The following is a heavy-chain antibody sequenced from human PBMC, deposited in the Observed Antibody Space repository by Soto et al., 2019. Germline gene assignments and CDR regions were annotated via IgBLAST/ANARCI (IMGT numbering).Heavy chain of an antibody. Sequence: GGSLRLSCAASGFTFSSYSMNWVRQAPGKGLEWVSSISSSSSYIYYADSVKGRFTISRDNAKNSLYLQMNSLRAEDTAVYYCASGYYDILTGYYWPHRYWGQGTLVTVSS. D-gene: IGHD3-9*01. CDR1: GFTFSSYS. V-gene: IGHV3-21*04. CDR2: ISSSSSYI. CDR3: ASGYYDILTGYYWPHRY. J-gene: IGHJ4*02.